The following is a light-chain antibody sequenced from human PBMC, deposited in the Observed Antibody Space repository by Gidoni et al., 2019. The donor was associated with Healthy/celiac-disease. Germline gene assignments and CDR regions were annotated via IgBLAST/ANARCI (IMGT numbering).Light chain of an antibody. CDR1: SSNIGSNT. CDR2: SNN. Sequence: QSVLTQPPSASGTPGQRVTISCSGSSSNIGSNTVHWYQQLPGTAPKLLIYSNNQRPSGVPDRFSGSKSGTSASLAISGLQSEDEADYYCAAWDDILNGYVFGTGTKVTVL. CDR3: AAWDDILNGYV. J-gene: IGLJ1*01. V-gene: IGLV1-44*01.